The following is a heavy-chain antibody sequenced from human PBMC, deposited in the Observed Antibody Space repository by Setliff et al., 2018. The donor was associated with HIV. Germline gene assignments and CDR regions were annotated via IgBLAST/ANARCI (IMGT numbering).Heavy chain of an antibody. Sequence: PSETLSLTCAVYGGSFSGYCWSWIRQPPGKGLEWIGEIQHSGRTNYNPSLKSRVTTSVDTSKNQFSLRLSSVTAADTAVYYCAQEERDAYNYWFDPWGQGTLVTVSS. J-gene: IGHJ5*02. V-gene: IGHV4-34*01. D-gene: IGHD1-1*01. CDR3: AQEERDAYNYWFDP. CDR1: GGSFSGYC. CDR2: IQHSGRT.